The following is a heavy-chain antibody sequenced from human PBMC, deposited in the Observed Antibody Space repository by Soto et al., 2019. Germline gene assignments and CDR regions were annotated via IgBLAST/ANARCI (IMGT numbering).Heavy chain of an antibody. CDR3: ARTHGGGCGFDY. Sequence: EVQLVESGGGLVKPGGSLRLSCAASGFTFSSYSMNWVRQAPGKGLEWVSSISSSSSYIYYADSVKGRFTISRDNAKNSLYLQMNSLRAEDTAVYYCARTHGGGCGFDYWGQGTLVTVSS. V-gene: IGHV3-21*01. CDR1: GFTFSSYS. D-gene: IGHD2-15*01. CDR2: ISSSSSYI. J-gene: IGHJ4*02.